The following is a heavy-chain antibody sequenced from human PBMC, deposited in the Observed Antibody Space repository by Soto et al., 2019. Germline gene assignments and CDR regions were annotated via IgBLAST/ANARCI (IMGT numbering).Heavy chain of an antibody. Sequence: VQLVESGGGLVKPGGSLRLSCAASGFTFSDYYMSWIRQAPGKGLEWVSYISSSSSYTNYADSVKGRFTISRDNAKNSLYLQMNSLRAEDTAVYYCARDNIAAAGTATLYYYYYGMDVWGQGTTVTVSS. D-gene: IGHD6-13*01. CDR3: ARDNIAAAGTATLYYYYYGMDV. CDR2: ISSSSSYT. J-gene: IGHJ6*02. CDR1: GFTFSDYY. V-gene: IGHV3-11*06.